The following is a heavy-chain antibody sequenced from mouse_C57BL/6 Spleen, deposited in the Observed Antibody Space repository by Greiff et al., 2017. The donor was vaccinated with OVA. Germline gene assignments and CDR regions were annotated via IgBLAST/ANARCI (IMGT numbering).Heavy chain of an antibody. CDR3: ARQRDYDGYYV. V-gene: IGHV1-55*01. D-gene: IGHD2-3*01. J-gene: IGHJ2*01. CDR2: IYPGSGST. CDR1: GYTFTSYW. Sequence: QVHVKQPGAELVKPGASVKMSCKASGYTFTSYWITWVKQRPGQGLEWIGDIYPGSGSTNYNEKFKSKATLTVDTSSSTAYMQLSSLTSEDSAVYYCARQRDYDGYYVWGQGTTLTVSS.